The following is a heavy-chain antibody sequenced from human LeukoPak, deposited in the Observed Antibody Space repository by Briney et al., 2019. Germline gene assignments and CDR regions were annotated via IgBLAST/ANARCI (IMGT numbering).Heavy chain of an antibody. J-gene: IGHJ6*02. V-gene: IGHV3-30*18. Sequence: GRSLTLSCAASGFIFSSYDMHWARQAPGNGLEWVALISSDGTNKYYADAVKGRFTISRDNSKNTLYLQMNSLRGEDTAVYYCVKVLVTYTVDVWGQGTTVTVSS. CDR1: GFIFSSYD. CDR3: VKVLVTYTVDV. D-gene: IGHD1-1*01. CDR2: ISSDGTNK.